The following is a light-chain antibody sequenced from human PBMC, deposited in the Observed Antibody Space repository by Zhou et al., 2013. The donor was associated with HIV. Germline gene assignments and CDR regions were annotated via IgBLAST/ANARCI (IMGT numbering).Light chain of an antibody. CDR3: SSYSSSSTLYV. Sequence: QSALTQPASVSGSLGQSITISCTGSSSDVGTYNFVSWYQQYPGKAPKLMIYDVSKRPSGVSNRFSGSKSGNTASLTISGLQAEDEADYYCSSYSSSSTLYVFGTGTKVTVL. V-gene: IGLV2-14*03. CDR2: DVS. CDR1: SSDVGTYNF. J-gene: IGLJ1*01.